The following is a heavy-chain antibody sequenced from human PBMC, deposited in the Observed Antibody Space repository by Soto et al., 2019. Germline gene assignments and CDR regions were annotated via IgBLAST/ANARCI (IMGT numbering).Heavy chain of an antibody. J-gene: IGHJ4*02. Sequence: SETLSLTCTVSGGSISSGGYYWSWIRQHPGKGLEWIGYIYYSGSTYYNPSLKSRVTISVDTSKNQFSLKLSSVTAADTAVYYCARGAPEPGGWNSWSLPTSFDYWGQGTLVTVSS. D-gene: IGHD6-13*01. CDR2: IYYSGST. CDR3: ARGAPEPGGWNSWSLPTSFDY. CDR1: GGSISSGGYY. V-gene: IGHV4-31*03.